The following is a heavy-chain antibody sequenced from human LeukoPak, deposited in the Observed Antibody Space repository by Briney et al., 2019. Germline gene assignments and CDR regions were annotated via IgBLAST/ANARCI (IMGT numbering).Heavy chain of an antibody. CDR3: ARVGGEAAAGEWDH. CDR1: GFTFSSYS. Sequence: RTGGSLRLSCAASGFTFSSYSMNWVRQAPGKGLEWVSSISSSSSYIYYADSVKGRFTISRDNAKNSLYLQMNSLRAEDTAVYYCARVGGEAAAGEWDHWGQGTLVTVSS. D-gene: IGHD6-13*01. J-gene: IGHJ4*02. CDR2: ISSSSSYI. V-gene: IGHV3-21*01.